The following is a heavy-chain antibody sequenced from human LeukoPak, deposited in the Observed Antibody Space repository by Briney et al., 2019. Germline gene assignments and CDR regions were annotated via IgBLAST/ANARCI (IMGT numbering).Heavy chain of an antibody. CDR1: GFTFNRCA. V-gene: IGHV4-34*01. CDR3: ARGSGIVGATILEGAPYYYYGMDV. CDR2: INHSGST. D-gene: IGHD1-26*01. J-gene: IGHJ6*02. Sequence: GSLRLSCAAFGFTFNRCAMTWVRQPPGKGLEWIGEINHSGSTNYNPSLKSRVTISVDTSKNQFSLKLSSVTAADTAVYYCARGSGIVGATILEGAPYYYYGMDVWGQGTTVTVSS.